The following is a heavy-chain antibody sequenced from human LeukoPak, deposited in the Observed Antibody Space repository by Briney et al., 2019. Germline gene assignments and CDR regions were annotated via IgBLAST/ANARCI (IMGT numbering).Heavy chain of an antibody. V-gene: IGHV3-30*02. CDR3: AKGGDPLLWFGELAN. CDR1: GFTFSSYG. D-gene: IGHD3-10*01. J-gene: IGHJ4*02. Sequence: GGSLRLSCAASGFTFSSYGMHWVRQAPGKGLEWVAFIRYDGSNKYYADSVKGRFTISRDNSKNTLYLQMNSLRAEDTAVYYGAKGGDPLLWFGELANWGQGTLVTVSS. CDR2: IRYDGSNK.